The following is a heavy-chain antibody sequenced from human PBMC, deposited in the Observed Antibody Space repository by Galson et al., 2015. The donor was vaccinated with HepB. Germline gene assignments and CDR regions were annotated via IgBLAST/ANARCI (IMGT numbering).Heavy chain of an antibody. J-gene: IGHJ6*03. Sequence: SLRLSCAASGFTFSSYWMHWVRQAPGKGLEWVANIKQDGSEKYYVDSVKGRFTISRDNAKNSLYLQMNSLRAEDTAVYYCARDQYSSWYIYYYYYMDVWGKGTTVTVSS. CDR1: GFTFSSYW. CDR3: ARDQYSSWYIYYYYYMDV. CDR2: IKQDGSEK. V-gene: IGHV3-7*03. D-gene: IGHD6-6*01.